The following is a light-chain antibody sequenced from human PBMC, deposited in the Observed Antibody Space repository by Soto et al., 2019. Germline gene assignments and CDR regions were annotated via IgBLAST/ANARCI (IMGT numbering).Light chain of an antibody. CDR1: RSPVYSDGNTS. CDR2: EVS. Sequence: VMTQSPPSPPLPPGQPGPLSRRSCRSPVYSDGNTSLNWFQQRPGQSPRRLIFEVSNRDSGVPDRFCGSASGTDFTLKISRVEAEDVGVYYCMQGTHWPHTFGQGTRLEIK. V-gene: IGKV2-30*01. J-gene: IGKJ5*01. CDR3: MQGTHWPHT.